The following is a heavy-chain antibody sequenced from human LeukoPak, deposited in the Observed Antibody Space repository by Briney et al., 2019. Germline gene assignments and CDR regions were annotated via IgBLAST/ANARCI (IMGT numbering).Heavy chain of an antibody. CDR2: IGWNSFSI. D-gene: IGHD3-10*01. CDR1: GFTFDDYA. CDR3: AKSSGNYLNYYYYMDV. Sequence: GGSLRLSCAASGFTFDDYAMHWVRQAPGKGLEWVSGIGWNSFSIGYADSVKGRFTISRDNAKNSLYLQMNSLRAEDTALYYCAKSSGNYLNYYYYMDVWGKGTTVTISS. J-gene: IGHJ6*03. V-gene: IGHV3-9*01.